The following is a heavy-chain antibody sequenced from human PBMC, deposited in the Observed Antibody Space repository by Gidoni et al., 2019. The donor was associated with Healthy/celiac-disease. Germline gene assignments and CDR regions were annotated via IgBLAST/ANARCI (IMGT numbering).Heavy chain of an antibody. J-gene: IGHJ4*02. D-gene: IGHD3-22*01. Sequence: EVQLVESGGGLVKPGGSLRLSCAASGFTFSSYSMNWVRQAPGKGLEWVSSISSSSSYIYYADSVKGRFTISRDNAKNSLYLQMNSLRAEDTAVYYCARIHDSSGYYFDYWGQGTLVTVSS. CDR3: ARIHDSSGYYFDY. CDR2: ISSSSSYI. V-gene: IGHV3-21*01. CDR1: GFTFSSYS.